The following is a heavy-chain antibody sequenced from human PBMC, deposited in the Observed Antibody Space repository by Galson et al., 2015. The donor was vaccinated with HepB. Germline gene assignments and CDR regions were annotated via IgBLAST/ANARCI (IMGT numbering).Heavy chain of an antibody. CDR3: VKEIGGSYGLAFDI. V-gene: IGHV3-64D*06. D-gene: IGHD1-26*01. J-gene: IGHJ3*02. Sequence: SLRLSCAASGFTFSSYAMHWVRQAPGKGLEYVSAISSNGGSTYYADSVKGRFTISRDNSKNTLYLQMSSLRAEDTAVYYCVKEIGGSYGLAFDIWGQGTMVTVSS. CDR1: GFTFSSYA. CDR2: ISSNGGST.